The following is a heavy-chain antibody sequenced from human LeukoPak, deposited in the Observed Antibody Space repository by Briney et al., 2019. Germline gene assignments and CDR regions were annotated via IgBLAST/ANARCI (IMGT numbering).Heavy chain of an antibody. CDR1: GFTFDDYA. D-gene: IGHD5-18*01. J-gene: IGHJ4*02. V-gene: IGHV3-9*03. Sequence: GRSLRLSCAASGFTFDDYAMHWVRQAPGKGLEWVSGISWNSGSIGYADSVKGRFTISRDNAKNSLYLQMNSLRAEDMALYYCAKALGIQLWSYPFDYWGQGTLVTVSS. CDR3: AKALGIQLWSYPFDY. CDR2: ISWNSGSI.